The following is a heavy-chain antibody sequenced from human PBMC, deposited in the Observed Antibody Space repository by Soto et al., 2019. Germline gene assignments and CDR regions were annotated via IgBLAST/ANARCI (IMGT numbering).Heavy chain of an antibody. CDR1: GGTFSSYA. J-gene: IGHJ4*02. V-gene: IGHV1-69*01. CDR3: ARARDSIALAGTGLNSAVDY. Sequence: QVQLVQSGAEVKKPGSSVKVSCKASGGTFSSYAISWVRQAPGQGLEWMGGIIPIFGTANYAQKFQGRVTITADESTSTAYMELSSLRSEDTAVYYCARARDSIALAGTGLNSAVDYWGQGTLVTVSS. CDR2: IIPIFGTA. D-gene: IGHD6-19*01.